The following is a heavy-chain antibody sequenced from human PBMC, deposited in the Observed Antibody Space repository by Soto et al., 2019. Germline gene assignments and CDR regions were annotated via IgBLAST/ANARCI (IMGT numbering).Heavy chain of an antibody. V-gene: IGHV3-48*01. CDR3: AREGSSSGWWSFDP. CDR1: GFTFSSYS. CDR2: ISSATTTI. J-gene: IGHJ5*02. D-gene: IGHD6-6*01. Sequence: GGSLRLSCAASGFTFSSYSMNWVRQAPGKGLEWVSYISSATTTIYYADSVKGRFTISRDNAKNSLYLQMNSLRADDTAVYYCAREGSSSGWWSFDPWGQGTLVTV.